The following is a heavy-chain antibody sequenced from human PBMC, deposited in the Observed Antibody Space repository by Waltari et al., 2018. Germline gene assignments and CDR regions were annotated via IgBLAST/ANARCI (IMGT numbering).Heavy chain of an antibody. Sequence: EVQLLESGGGLVQPGGSLRLSCAASGFTFSSYAMSWVRQAPGKGLEWGSAISGSGGSTYYAASVKGRFTISRDNSKNTLYLQMNSLRAEDTAVYYFAKKGSNYGYGSYYYYYMDVWGKGTTVTVSS. CDR1: GFTFSSYA. V-gene: IGHV3-23*01. D-gene: IGHD4-4*01. CDR3: AKKGSNYGYGSYYYYYMDV. CDR2: ISGSGGST. J-gene: IGHJ6*03.